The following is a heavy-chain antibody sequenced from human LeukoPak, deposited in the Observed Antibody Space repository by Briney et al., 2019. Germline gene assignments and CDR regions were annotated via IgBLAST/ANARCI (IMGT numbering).Heavy chain of an antibody. CDR1: GFTFSSYG. CDR2: ISSSGSAT. V-gene: IGHV3-48*04. CDR3: ARARRYSDGSGYHYYFDS. Sequence: GGSLRLSCAASGFTFSSYGMHWVRQAPGKGLEWVSYISSSGSATHYADSVKGRFTISRDNAKSSLYLQMTSLRVEDTAVYYCARARRYSDGSGYHYYFDSWGQGTLVTVSS. J-gene: IGHJ4*02. D-gene: IGHD3-22*01.